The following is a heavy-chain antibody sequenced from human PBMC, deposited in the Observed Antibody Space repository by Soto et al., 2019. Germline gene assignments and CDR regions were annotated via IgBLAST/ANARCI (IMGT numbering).Heavy chain of an antibody. CDR2: ISYDGSNK. J-gene: IGHJ4*02. CDR1: GFTFSSYA. Sequence: PGGSLRLSCAASGFTFSSYAMHWVRQAPGKGLEWVAVISYDGSNKYYADSVKGRFTISRDNSKNTLYLQMNSLRAEDTAVYYCARIRRRIQLWSVLDYWGQGTLVTVSS. CDR3: ARIRRRIQLWSVLDY. V-gene: IGHV3-30-3*01. D-gene: IGHD5-18*01.